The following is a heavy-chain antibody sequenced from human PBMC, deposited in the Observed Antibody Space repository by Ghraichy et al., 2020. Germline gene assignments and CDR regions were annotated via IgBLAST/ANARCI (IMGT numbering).Heavy chain of an antibody. CDR3: ARVLSRIAARVRSNDY. Sequence: ASVKVSCKASGYTFTGYYMHWVRQAPGQGLEWMGWINPNSGGTNYAQKFQGRVTMTRDTSISTAYMELSRLRSDDTAVYYCARVLSRIAARVRSNDYWGQGTLVTVSS. J-gene: IGHJ4*02. CDR2: INPNSGGT. V-gene: IGHV1-2*02. D-gene: IGHD6-6*01. CDR1: GYTFTGYY.